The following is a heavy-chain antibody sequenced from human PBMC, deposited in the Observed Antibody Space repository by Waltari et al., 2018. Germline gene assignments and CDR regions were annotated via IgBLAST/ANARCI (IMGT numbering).Heavy chain of an antibody. J-gene: IGHJ4*02. CDR1: SGSISIPDYF. V-gene: IGHV4-30-4*01. Sequence: QVQLQESGPGLVKPSQTLTLTCTVSSGSISIPDYFWSWIRQAPGKGLEWIGSVSYRGITYDNPSLESGVTMAVDTSKNQFSLNLNSMTAADAAVYYCARTTFVRYFDYWGQGTLVTVSS. CDR3: ARTTFVRYFDY. D-gene: IGHD1-1*01. CDR2: VSYRGIT.